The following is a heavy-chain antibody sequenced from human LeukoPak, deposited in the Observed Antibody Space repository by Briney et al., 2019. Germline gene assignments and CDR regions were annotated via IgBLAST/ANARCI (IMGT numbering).Heavy chain of an antibody. J-gene: IGHJ5*02. Sequence: ASVKVSCKASGYTFTSYYMHWVRQAPGQGLEWMGIINPSGGSTSYAQKFQGRVTMTRDTSTSTVYMELSSLRSEDTAVYYCARVVRQQLARTNAGYNWFDPWGQGTLVTVSS. CDR3: ARVVRQQLARTNAGYNWFDP. CDR2: INPSGGST. CDR1: GYTFTSYY. V-gene: IGHV1-46*01. D-gene: IGHD6-13*01.